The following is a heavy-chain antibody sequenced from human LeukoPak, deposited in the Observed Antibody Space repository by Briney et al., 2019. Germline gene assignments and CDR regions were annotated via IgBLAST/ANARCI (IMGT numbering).Heavy chain of an antibody. Sequence: GGSLRLSCAASGFTFSSYAMSWVRQAPGKGLEWVSAISGSGGSTYYADSVKGRFTISRDNSKNTLYLQMNSLRAEDTAVYYCARDPSSGWYLKGWFDPWGQGTLVTVSS. CDR1: GFTFSSYA. CDR2: ISGSGGST. CDR3: ARDPSSGWYLKGWFDP. V-gene: IGHV3-23*01. J-gene: IGHJ5*02. D-gene: IGHD6-19*01.